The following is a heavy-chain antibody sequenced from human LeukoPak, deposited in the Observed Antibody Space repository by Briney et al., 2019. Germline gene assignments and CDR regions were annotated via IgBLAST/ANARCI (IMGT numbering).Heavy chain of an antibody. CDR1: GFTFSSYA. D-gene: IGHD6-6*01. J-gene: IGHJ6*03. CDR3: AKRIAARLDYYYYMDV. V-gene: IGHV3-23*01. Sequence: PGGSLRLSCAASGFTFSSYAMSWVRQAPGKGLEWVSAISGSGGSTYYADSVKGRFTISRDNSKNTLYLQMNSLRAEDTAVYYCAKRIAARLDYYYYMDVWGKGTTVTVSS. CDR2: ISGSGGST.